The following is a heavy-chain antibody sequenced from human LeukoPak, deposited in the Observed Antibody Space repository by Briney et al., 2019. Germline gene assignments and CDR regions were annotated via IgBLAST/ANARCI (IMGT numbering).Heavy chain of an antibody. Sequence: SETLSLTCSVSGYSITSYYWSWIRQPPGKGLEWIGYLYYTGSTKYNPSLDSRVTISVDTSKNQFPLKLSSVTAADTAVYYCARLYYGDYSPYYFDYWGQGTLVTVSS. CDR3: ARLYYGDYSPYYFDY. CDR1: GYSITSYY. J-gene: IGHJ4*02. CDR2: LYYTGST. D-gene: IGHD4-17*01. V-gene: IGHV4-59*01.